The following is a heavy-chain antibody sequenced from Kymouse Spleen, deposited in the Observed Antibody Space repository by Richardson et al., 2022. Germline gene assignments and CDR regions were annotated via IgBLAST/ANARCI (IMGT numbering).Heavy chain of an antibody. CDR2: ISSSSSTI. V-gene: IGHV3-48*02. J-gene: IGHJ6*02. D-gene: IGHD6-6*01. CDR1: GFTFSSYS. CDR3: ARGSSDYYYYGMDV. Sequence: EVQLVESGGGLVQPGGSLRLSCAASGFTFSSYSMNWVRQAPGKGLEWVSYISSSSSTIYYADSVKGRFTISRDNAKNSLYLQMNSLRDEDTAVYYCARGSSDYYYYGMDVWGQGTTVTVSS.